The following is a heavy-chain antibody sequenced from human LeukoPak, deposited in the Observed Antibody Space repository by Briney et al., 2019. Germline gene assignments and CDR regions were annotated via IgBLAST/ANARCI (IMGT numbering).Heavy chain of an antibody. CDR3: AKDIPYYYDSNVYY. CDR2: IGTAGDT. D-gene: IGHD3-22*01. CDR1: GFTFSSYD. V-gene: IGHV3-13*01. J-gene: IGHJ4*02. Sequence: GGSLRLSCAASGFTFSSYDMHWVRQATGKGLEWVSAIGTAGDTYYPGSVKGRFTISRENAKNSLYLQMNSLRAGDTAVYYCAKDIPYYYDSNVYYWGQGTLVTVSS.